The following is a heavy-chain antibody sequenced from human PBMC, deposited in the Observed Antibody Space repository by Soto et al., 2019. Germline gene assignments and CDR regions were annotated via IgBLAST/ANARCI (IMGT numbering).Heavy chain of an antibody. Sequence: GASVKVSCKASGYSFTDYHIHWVRQAPGQGLEWLGRINPKSGGTSTAQKFQGWVTMTTDTSISTASMELTRLTSDDAAIYYCARGDSTDCSNGVCSFFYNHDMDVWGQGTTVTVSS. CDR2: INPKSGGT. V-gene: IGHV1-2*04. CDR3: ARGDSTDCSNGVCSFFYNHDMDV. J-gene: IGHJ6*02. CDR1: GYSFTDYH. D-gene: IGHD2-8*01.